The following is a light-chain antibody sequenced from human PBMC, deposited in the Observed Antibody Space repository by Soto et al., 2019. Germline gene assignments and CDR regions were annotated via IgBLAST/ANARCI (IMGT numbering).Light chain of an antibody. CDR2: RAS. CDR3: KKYGKWAPWT. J-gene: IGKJ1*01. V-gene: IGKV3-15*01. CDR1: EGVSYY. Sequence: DIVWPQSPGGLSLSPGERATLSCSASEGVSYYLAWYQQKPGQAPRLLIFRASSRASGITARFSGGGSGTEFTISISRVQSEDFAVYYCKKYGKWAPWTVGPRTKVDI.